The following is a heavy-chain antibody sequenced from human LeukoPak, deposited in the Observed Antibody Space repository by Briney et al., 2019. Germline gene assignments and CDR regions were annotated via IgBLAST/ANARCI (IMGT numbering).Heavy chain of an antibody. V-gene: IGHV4-59*01. Sequence: KTSETLSLTCTVSGGSISSYYWSWIRQPPGKGLEWIGYIYYSGSTNYNPSLKSRVTISVDTSKNQFSLKLSSVTTADTAVYYCARARTTYYYYMDVWGKGTTVTISS. CDR3: ARARTTYYYYMDV. D-gene: IGHD1-7*01. CDR1: GGSISSYY. J-gene: IGHJ6*03. CDR2: IYYSGST.